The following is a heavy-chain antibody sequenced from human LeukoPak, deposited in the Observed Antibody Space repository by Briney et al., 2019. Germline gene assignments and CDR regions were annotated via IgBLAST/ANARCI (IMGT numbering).Heavy chain of an antibody. D-gene: IGHD1-26*01. CDR1: GYTSTGYY. V-gene: IGHV1-2*02. CDR3: ARAGATLRDSWFDP. CDR2: INPNSGGT. Sequence: ASVKVSCKASGYTSTGYYMHWVRQAPGQGLEWMGWINPNSGGTNYAQKFQGRVTMTRDTSISTAYMELSRLRSDDTAVYYCARAGATLRDSWFDPWGQGTLVTVSS. J-gene: IGHJ5*02.